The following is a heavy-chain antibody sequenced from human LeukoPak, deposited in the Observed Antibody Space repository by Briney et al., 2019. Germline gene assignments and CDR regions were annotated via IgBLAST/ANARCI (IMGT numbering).Heavy chain of an antibody. CDR3: AGHKDVVPAATLPNWFDP. Sequence: GESLKISCKGSGYSFTSYWIGWVRQMPGKGLEWMGIIYPGDSDTRYSPSFQGQVTISADKSISTAYLQWSSLKASDTAMYYCAGHKDVVPAATLPNWFDPRGQGTLVTVSS. D-gene: IGHD2-2*01. V-gene: IGHV5-51*01. CDR2: IYPGDSDT. J-gene: IGHJ5*02. CDR1: GYSFTSYW.